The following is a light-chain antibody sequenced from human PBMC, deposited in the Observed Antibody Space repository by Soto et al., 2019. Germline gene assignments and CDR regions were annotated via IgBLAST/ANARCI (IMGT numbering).Light chain of an antibody. CDR1: SSNIGSNS. J-gene: IGLJ3*02. CDR2: NSD. CDR3: ATWDDSLSGRV. Sequence: QSVLTQPPSASGTPGQSVTISCSGSSSNIGSNSVYWYQQLPGAAPKLLIYNSDQRPSRVPDRFSGSKSGASASLAISGLRADDAGDYYCATWDDSLSGRVFGGGTKVTVL. V-gene: IGLV1-47*02.